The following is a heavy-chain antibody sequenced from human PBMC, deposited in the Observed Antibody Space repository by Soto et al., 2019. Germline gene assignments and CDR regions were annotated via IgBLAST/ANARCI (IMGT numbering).Heavy chain of an antibody. V-gene: IGHV3-9*01. Sequence: GGSLRLSCAASGFTFDDYAMHWVRQAPGKGLEWVSGISWNSGSIGYADSVKGRFIISRDNAKNSLYLQMNSLRAEDTALYYCAKEPKTMFYFDYWGQGALVTVSS. D-gene: IGHD1-1*01. CDR3: AKEPKTMFYFDY. CDR1: GFTFDDYA. CDR2: ISWNSGSI. J-gene: IGHJ4*02.